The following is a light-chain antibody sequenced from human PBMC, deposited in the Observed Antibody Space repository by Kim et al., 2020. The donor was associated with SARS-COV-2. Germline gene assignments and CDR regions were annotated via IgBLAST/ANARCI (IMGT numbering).Light chain of an antibody. CDR2: DIT. Sequence: PGGTVTLTCGSSSGAVINAHFPYWFQQKPGQAPRTLIYDITKKVAWTPDRFSGSLRGDKAALTLSGAQPEDEADYYCLLFYSGVRVFGGGTQLTVL. J-gene: IGLJ3*02. CDR1: SGAVINAHF. V-gene: IGLV7-46*01. CDR3: LLFYSGVRV.